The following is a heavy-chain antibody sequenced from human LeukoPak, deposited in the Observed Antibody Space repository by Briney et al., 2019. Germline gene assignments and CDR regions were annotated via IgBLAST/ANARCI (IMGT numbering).Heavy chain of an antibody. CDR1: AYSISSGYY. D-gene: IGHD3-10*01. CDR3: ARSQANEGMGY. Sequence: PSETLSLTCVVYAYSISSGYYWGWIRQPPGKGMEWIGSIFHTGRTYYNPSLMGRVTLSVDTSKNQFSLRLMSVTAADTAVYYCARSQANEGMGYWGQGALVTVSS. J-gene: IGHJ4*02. CDR2: IFHTGRT. V-gene: IGHV4-38-2*01.